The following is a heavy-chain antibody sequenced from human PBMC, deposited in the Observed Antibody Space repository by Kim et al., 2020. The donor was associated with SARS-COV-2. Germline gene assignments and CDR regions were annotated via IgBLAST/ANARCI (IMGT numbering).Heavy chain of an antibody. J-gene: IGHJ4*02. Sequence: GGSLRLSCAASGFTFSASAMYWVRQASGKGLEWVGRIGKKAESYATAYAASVKDRFSISRDDSRNTAYLQMNSLKTEDTAVYYCVTSIIGGRNYWGQGTL. CDR3: VTSIIGGRNY. CDR2: IGKKAESYAT. V-gene: IGHV3-73*01. D-gene: IGHD3-16*01. CDR1: GFTFSASA.